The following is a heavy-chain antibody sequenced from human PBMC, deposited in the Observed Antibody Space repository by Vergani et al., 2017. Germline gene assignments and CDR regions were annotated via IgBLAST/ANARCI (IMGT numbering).Heavy chain of an antibody. D-gene: IGHD6-13*01. CDR1: GFTFSSYA. CDR2: ISYEGSNK. J-gene: IGHJ4*02. CDR3: ARAPAEHSSSWYVPLDY. Sequence: QVQLVESGGGVVQPGRSLRLSCAASGFTFSSYAMHWVRQAPGKGLEWVAVISYEGSNKYYADSVKGRFTISRDNSKNTLYLQMNSLRDEDTAVYYCARAPAEHSSSWYVPLDYWGQGTLVTVSS. V-gene: IGHV3-30-3*01.